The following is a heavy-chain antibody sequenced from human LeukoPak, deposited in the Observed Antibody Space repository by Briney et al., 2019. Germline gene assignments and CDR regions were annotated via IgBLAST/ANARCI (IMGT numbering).Heavy chain of an antibody. J-gene: IGHJ4*02. D-gene: IGHD3-22*01. CDR1: GFTFSNYW. Sequence: GGSLRLSCAASGFTFSNYWMSWVRQAPGKGLEWVANIKEDGSEKNYVDSVKGRFTISRDNAKNSLYLQMNSLRVEDTAVYYCARHVVAVGFDYWGQGTLVTVSS. CDR2: IKEDGSEK. V-gene: IGHV3-7*01. CDR3: ARHVVAVGFDY.